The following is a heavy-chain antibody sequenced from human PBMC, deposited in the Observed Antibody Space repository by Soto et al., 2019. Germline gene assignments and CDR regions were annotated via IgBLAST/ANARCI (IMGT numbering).Heavy chain of an antibody. J-gene: IGHJ3*02. CDR1: GGSCSGYY. D-gene: IGHD2-15*01. Sequence: SETLSLTCAVYGGSCSGYYWSWIRQPPGKGLEWIGYIYYSGSTYYNPSLKSRVTISVDTSKNQFSLKLSSVTAADTAVYYCASIVVVVAAKKANGAFDIWGQGTMVTVSS. V-gene: IGHV4-34*09. CDR2: IYYSGST. CDR3: ASIVVVVAAKKANGAFDI.